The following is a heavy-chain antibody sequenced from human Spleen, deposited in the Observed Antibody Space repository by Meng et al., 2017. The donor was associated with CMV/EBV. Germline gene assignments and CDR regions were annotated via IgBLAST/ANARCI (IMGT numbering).Heavy chain of an antibody. V-gene: IGHV1-8*01. J-gene: IGHJ5*02. CDR3: ARTQSYYGSGTYNWFDP. CDR1: GYLFTSYD. CDR2: MKPNSGQT. Sequence: QVLLVQSGAEVKKPGASVKVSCRTSGYLFTSYDLNCVRQATGQGLEWMGWMKPNSGQTGYAKKFQGRVSFTRNTSMRTAYMELSSLRSEDTAVYFYARTQSYYGSGTYNWFDPWGQGTLVTVSS. D-gene: IGHD3-10*01.